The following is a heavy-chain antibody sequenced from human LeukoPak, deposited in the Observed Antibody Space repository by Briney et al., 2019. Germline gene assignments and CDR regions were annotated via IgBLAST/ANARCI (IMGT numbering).Heavy chain of an antibody. J-gene: IGHJ6*03. CDR3: ARDSYDFWSGYSKGYN. CDR2: ISSSNSYI. D-gene: IGHD3-3*01. Sequence: PGGSLRLSCAASGFTFSSYSMNWVRQAPGKGLEWVSSISSSNSYIYYADSVKGRFTISRDNAKNSLYLQMNSLRAEDTAVYYCARDSYDFWSGYSKGYNWGNGTTVTVS. V-gene: IGHV3-21*01. CDR1: GFTFSSYS.